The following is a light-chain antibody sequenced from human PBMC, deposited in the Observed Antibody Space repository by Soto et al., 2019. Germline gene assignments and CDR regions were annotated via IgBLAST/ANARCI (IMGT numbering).Light chain of an antibody. V-gene: IGKV3-11*01. Sequence: EIVLTQSPATLSLSPGERATLSCRASQGVSTHLAWYQQKPGQAPRLLIYDSSKRATGIPARFSGSGSGTDFTLTISSLEPEDFAVYYCQQYGSSPRTFGQGTKVDIK. CDR1: QGVSTH. J-gene: IGKJ1*01. CDR2: DSS. CDR3: QQYGSSPRT.